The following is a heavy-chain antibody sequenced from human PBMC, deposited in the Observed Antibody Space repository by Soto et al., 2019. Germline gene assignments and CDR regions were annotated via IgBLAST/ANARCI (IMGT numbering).Heavy chain of an antibody. Sequence: GASGKVSCKASGYTFTSYGISWVRQAPGQGLEWMGWISAYNGNTNYAQKLQGRVTMTTDTSTSTAYMELRSLRSDDTAVYYCARVGNYDDTPWAFDIRGQGTMVTGSS. CDR1: GYTFTSYG. CDR2: ISAYNGNT. V-gene: IGHV1-18*01. D-gene: IGHD3-3*01. CDR3: ARVGNYDDTPWAFDI. J-gene: IGHJ3*02.